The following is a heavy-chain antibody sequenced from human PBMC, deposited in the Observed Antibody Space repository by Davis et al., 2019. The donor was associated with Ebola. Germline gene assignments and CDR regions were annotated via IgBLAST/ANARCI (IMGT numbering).Heavy chain of an antibody. J-gene: IGHJ4*02. D-gene: IGHD3-3*01. CDR2: DIPVSGTP. Sequence: SSVPVSRKTSGGTLRNYAISWVRQAPGQGLEWLGEDIPVSGTPNYAQRFQGRVTFTTDESTSTAYMELRSLRSEDTAVYYCVRDVSGLFDYWGQGTLVTVSS. V-gene: IGHV1-69*05. CDR1: GGTLRNYA. CDR3: VRDVSGLFDY.